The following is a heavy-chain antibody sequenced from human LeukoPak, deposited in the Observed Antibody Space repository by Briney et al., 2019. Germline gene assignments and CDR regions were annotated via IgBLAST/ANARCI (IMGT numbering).Heavy chain of an antibody. D-gene: IGHD2-2*01. Sequence: GESLKISCEGFGYAFTNYWIGWVRQLPGEGLEWMGIIYPGDSDSRYNPSFEGQVTISADKSIDTAYLQWNSLGASDTGMYYCARSPCISTSCTRRGSLDYWGQGTLVTVSS. J-gene: IGHJ1*01. CDR3: ARSPCISTSCTRRGSLDY. CDR1: GYAFTNYW. CDR2: IYPGDSDS. V-gene: IGHV5-51*01.